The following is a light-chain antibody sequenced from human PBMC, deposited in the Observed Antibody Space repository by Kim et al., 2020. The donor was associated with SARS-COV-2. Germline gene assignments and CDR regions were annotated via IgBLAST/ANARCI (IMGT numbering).Light chain of an antibody. CDR1: QSVSSY. J-gene: IGKJ4*01. V-gene: IGKV3-11*01. CDR2: DAS. Sequence: WSPGERAALSCRASQSVSSYLAWYQQKPGQAPRLLIYDASNSATGIPARFSVSGSGTDFTLTIGSLEPEDFAVYYCQQRGNWPLTFGGGTKVDIK. CDR3: QQRGNWPLT.